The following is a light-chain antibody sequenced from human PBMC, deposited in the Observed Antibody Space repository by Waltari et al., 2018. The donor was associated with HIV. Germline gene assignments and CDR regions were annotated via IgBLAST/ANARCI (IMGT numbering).Light chain of an antibody. V-gene: IGLV1-40*01. CDR3: QSYDRGLSDSCV. CDR1: SSNLGAGYD. Sequence: QSVLPQPPPVSGAPGQRVTIDCTGSSSNLGAGYDVPCYPHLPGTVPKLLIFGNTNRPSGVPDRVSGSKSGTSASLAITGLQAEDEAEYYCQSYDRGLSDSCVFGTGTKVTVL. CDR2: GNT. J-gene: IGLJ1*01.